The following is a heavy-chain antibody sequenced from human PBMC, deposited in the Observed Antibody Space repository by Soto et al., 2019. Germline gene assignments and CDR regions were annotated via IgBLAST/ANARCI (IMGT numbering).Heavy chain of an antibody. J-gene: IGHJ4*02. CDR3: GRGFGGTR. Sequence: EVQLVESGGGLVQPGGSLRLSCAASGFTFNNYYMVWVRQAPGRGLEWVANINQDGSAKYYVDSVKGRFTISRDNAKSSLYLQINSLRAEDTATYYCGRGFGGTRWGQGSLVTVSS. CDR2: INQDGSAK. D-gene: IGHD2-15*01. V-gene: IGHV3-7*05. CDR1: GFTFNNYY.